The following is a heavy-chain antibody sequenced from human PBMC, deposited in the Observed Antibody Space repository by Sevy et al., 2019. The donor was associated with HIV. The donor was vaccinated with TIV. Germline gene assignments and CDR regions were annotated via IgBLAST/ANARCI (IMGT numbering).Heavy chain of an antibody. V-gene: IGHV4-31*03. CDR1: GGSISNGGYY. CDR2: IYYSGST. D-gene: IGHD2-2*01. CDR3: ARAGGKIVVVPAATRFDY. Sequence: SETLSLTCTVSGGSISNGGYYWSWIRQHPGKGLEWIGYIYYSGSTYYNPSLKSRVTISVDTSKNQFSLKLSSVTAADTAVYYGARAGGKIVVVPAATRFDYWGQGTLVTVSS. J-gene: IGHJ4*02.